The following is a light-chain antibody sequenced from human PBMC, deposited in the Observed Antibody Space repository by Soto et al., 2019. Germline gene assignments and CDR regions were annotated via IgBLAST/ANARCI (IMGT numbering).Light chain of an antibody. V-gene: IGKV1-33*01. CDR3: QQYANRPFS. CDR1: QDISNY. J-gene: IGKJ4*01. Sequence: DIQMSQSPSSLSASVGDRVTITCQANQDISNYLNWYQHKPGKPPKLLIYDASNLETGVPSRFSGSKSGTAFTFTITSLQPEDIATYYCQQYANRPFSFGGGTKVEIK. CDR2: DAS.